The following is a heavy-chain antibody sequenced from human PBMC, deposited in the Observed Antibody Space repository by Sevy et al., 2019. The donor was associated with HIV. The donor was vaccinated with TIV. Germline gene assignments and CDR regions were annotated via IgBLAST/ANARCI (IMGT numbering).Heavy chain of an antibody. V-gene: IGHV1-69*13. Sequence: SVKVSCKASGGTFSSYAISWVRQAPGQGLEWMGGIIPIFGTANYAQKFQGRVTITADESTSTAYMELSSLRSEDTAVYYCARDGSMTTVTYFDYWGQGTLVTVSS. D-gene: IGHD4-4*01. CDR1: GGTFSSYA. CDR2: IIPIFGTA. J-gene: IGHJ4*02. CDR3: ARDGSMTTVTYFDY.